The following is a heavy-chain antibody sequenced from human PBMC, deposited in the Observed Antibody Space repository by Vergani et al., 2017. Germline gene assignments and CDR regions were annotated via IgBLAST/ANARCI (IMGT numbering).Heavy chain of an antibody. J-gene: IGHJ6*02. CDR1: GGSISSGDYY. Sequence: QVQLQESGPGLVKPSQTLSLTCTVSGGSISSGDYYWSWIRQPPGKGLEWIGYIYYSGSTNYNPSLKSRFTISVDTSKNQFSLKLSSVTAADTAVYYCARETLYYDSSGYYYYYYGMDVWGQGTTVTVSS. V-gene: IGHV4-30-4*01. CDR2: IYYSGST. CDR3: ARETLYYDSSGYYYYYYGMDV. D-gene: IGHD3-22*01.